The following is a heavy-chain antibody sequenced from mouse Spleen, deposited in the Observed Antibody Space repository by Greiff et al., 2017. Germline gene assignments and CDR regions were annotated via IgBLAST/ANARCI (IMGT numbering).Heavy chain of an antibody. D-gene: IGHD2-5*01. CDR3: AIYYSKGNYFDY. Sequence: QVQLQQSGAELARPGASVKLSCKASGYTFTSYGISWVKQRTGQGLEWIGEIYPRSGNTYYNEKFKGKATLTADKSSSTAYMELRSLTSEDSAVYFCAIYYSKGNYFDYWGQGTTLTVSS. CDR1: GYTFTSYG. V-gene: IGHV1-81*01. CDR2: IYPRSGNT. J-gene: IGHJ2*01.